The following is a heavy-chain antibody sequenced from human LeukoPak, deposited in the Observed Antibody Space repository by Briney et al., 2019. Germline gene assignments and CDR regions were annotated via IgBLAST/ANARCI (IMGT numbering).Heavy chain of an antibody. Sequence: GGSLRLSCADSVFTFRSYAMSCVRQAPGKGLEWVLVISGGGGSPYYANSVKDRFTIARDNSKNTLFLHMNSLRAEDTAVYYCAKCLYSGSYDGFDSWGQGALVTVSS. V-gene: IGHV3-23*01. J-gene: IGHJ4*02. CDR3: AKCLYSGSYDGFDS. D-gene: IGHD1-26*01. CDR2: ISGGGGSP. CDR1: VFTFRSYA.